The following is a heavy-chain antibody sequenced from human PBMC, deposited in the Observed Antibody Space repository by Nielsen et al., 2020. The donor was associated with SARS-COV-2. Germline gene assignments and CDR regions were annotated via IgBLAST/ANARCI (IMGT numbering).Heavy chain of an antibody. CDR3: ARGRTLVDCSGGSCPFGP. Sequence: ASVKVSCKASGYTFTGYYMHWVRQAPGQGLEWMGWINPNSGGTNYAQKFQGWVTMTRDTSISTAYMELSRLRSDDTAVYYCARGRTLVDCSGGSCPFGPWGQGTLVTVSS. V-gene: IGHV1-2*04. CDR2: INPNSGGT. CDR1: GYTFTGYY. J-gene: IGHJ5*02. D-gene: IGHD2-15*01.